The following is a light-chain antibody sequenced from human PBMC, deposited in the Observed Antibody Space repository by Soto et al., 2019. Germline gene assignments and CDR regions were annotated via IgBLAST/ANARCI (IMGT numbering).Light chain of an antibody. CDR2: LGS. V-gene: IGKV2-28*01. CDR3: MQPLQSWT. CDR1: QSLLHSNGYNY. Sequence: VNNKSQLSLPVTPGEPASISCRSSQSLLHSNGYNYLDWYLQKPGQSPQLLIYLGSNRASGVPDRFSGNGSGKDFTLKISRVEARERGVYFCMQPLQSWTFGQGTKVDIK. J-gene: IGKJ1*01.